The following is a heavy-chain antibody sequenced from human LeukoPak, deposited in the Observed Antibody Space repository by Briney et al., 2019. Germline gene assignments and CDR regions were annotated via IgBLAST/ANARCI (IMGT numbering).Heavy chain of an antibody. D-gene: IGHD2-2*02. V-gene: IGHV4-34*01. CDR1: GGSFSGYY. Sequence: SETLSVTCAVYGGSFSGYYWSWIRQPRGKGLEWIGEINHSGSTNYNPSLKSRVTISVDTSKNQFSLKLSSVTAADTAVYYCARAVVVPAAIFYYYYYMDVWGKGTTVTVSS. J-gene: IGHJ6*03. CDR2: INHSGST. CDR3: ARAVVVPAAIFYYYYYMDV.